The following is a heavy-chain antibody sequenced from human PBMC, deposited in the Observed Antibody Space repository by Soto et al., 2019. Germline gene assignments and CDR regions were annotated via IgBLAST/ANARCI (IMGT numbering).Heavy chain of an antibody. Sequence: ASVKVSCKVSGYTLTELSMHWVRQAPGKGLEWMGGFDPEGGETIYAQKFQGRVTMTEDTSTDTAYMELSSLRSEDTAVYYCATARWRAAADNWLDPCGQGPLVTVYS. V-gene: IGHV1-24*01. CDR3: ATARWRAAADNWLDP. CDR1: GYTLTELS. J-gene: IGHJ5*02. D-gene: IGHD6-13*01. CDR2: FDPEGGET.